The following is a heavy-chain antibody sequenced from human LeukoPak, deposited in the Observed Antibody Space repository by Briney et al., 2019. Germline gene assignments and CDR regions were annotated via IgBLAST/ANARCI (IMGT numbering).Heavy chain of an antibody. Sequence: GGSLRLSCAASGFTFSSYAMSWVRQAPGKGLEWVGRIRGKANSYATAYAASVKGRFTISRDDSKNTAYLQMNSLKTEDTAVYYCTRPGPIIVGATGDYWGQGTLVTVSS. CDR2: IRGKANSYAT. CDR1: GFTFSSYA. V-gene: IGHV3-73*01. J-gene: IGHJ4*02. CDR3: TRPGPIIVGATGDY. D-gene: IGHD1-26*01.